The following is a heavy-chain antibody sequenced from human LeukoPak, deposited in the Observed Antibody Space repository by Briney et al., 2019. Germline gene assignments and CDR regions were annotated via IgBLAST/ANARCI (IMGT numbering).Heavy chain of an antibody. V-gene: IGHV3-23*01. CDR2: IGGGDT. CDR1: GFTFRNFA. CDR3: SKNGQSFNSMYDYFGS. J-gene: IGHJ4*01. Sequence: GGSLRLSCSASGFTFRNFAISWVRQAPGKGLEWVSSIGGGDTHYADSVKGRFTISRYDSRSTVDLQMRRLRAEDTAVYYGSKNGQSFNSMYDYFGSWGQGTPVTVSP. D-gene: IGHD2-8*01.